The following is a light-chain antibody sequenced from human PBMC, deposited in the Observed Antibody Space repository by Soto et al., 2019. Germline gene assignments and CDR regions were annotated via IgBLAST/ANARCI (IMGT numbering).Light chain of an antibody. CDR2: EAS. Sequence: IVWTQSPSTLSLSPGARATLSCRASQSVNNFLAWYQQRPGQAPRLLMYEASNRATGVPARFSGSGSGTDLTITISSLEPEDFAIYYCQQRRNWPPTFGQGTKVDIK. CDR3: QQRRNWPPT. V-gene: IGKV3-11*01. CDR1: QSVNNF. J-gene: IGKJ1*01.